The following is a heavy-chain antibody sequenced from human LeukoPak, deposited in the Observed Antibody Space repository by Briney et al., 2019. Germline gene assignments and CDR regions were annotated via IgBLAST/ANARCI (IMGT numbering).Heavy chain of an antibody. J-gene: IGHJ3*01. CDR3: ARHESGSSSAAFDS. CDR1: GGSFSGYY. D-gene: IGHD6-6*01. V-gene: IGHV4-34*01. Sequence: SETLSLTCAVYGGSFSGYYWSWIRQPPGKGLEWIGEINHSGSTNYNPSLKSRVTISVDTSKNQFSLELISVTAADTAVYYCARHESGSSSAAFDSWGQGTMVTVSS. CDR2: INHSGST.